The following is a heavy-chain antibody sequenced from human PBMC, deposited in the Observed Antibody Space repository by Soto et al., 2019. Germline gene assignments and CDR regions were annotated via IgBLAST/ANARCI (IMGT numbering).Heavy chain of an antibody. J-gene: IGHJ4*02. D-gene: IGHD2-2*01. CDR3: AKRKYCPSTTCFDY. Sequence: GGSLRLSCAASGFTFSSYWMHWVRQAPGKGLVWVSRINNDGSSTSYADSVKGRFTISRGNAKNTLYLQMNSLRAEDTAVYYCAKRKYCPSTTCFDYWGQGTLVTVSS. V-gene: IGHV3-74*01. CDR2: INNDGSST. CDR1: GFTFSSYW.